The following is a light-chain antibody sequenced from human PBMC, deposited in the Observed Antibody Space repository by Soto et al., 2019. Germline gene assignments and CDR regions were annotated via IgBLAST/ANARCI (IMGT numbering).Light chain of an antibody. CDR3: CSYAGSYSLV. CDR1: SSDIGGYNS. V-gene: IGLV2-11*01. Sequence: QSALTQPPSASGSPGQSVTISCTGTSSDIGGYNSVSWYQQHPGKAPRLMIYDVSKRPSGVPDHFSGSKSGNTASLTISGLQAEDEADYYCCSYAGSYSLVFGGGTKLTVL. CDR2: DVS. J-gene: IGLJ2*01.